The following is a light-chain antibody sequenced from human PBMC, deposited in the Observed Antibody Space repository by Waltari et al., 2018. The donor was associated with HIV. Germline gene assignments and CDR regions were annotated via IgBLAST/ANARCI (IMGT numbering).Light chain of an antibody. J-gene: IGLJ3*02. CDR3: YSAADSDEV. CDR2: KDS. Sequence: SFELTQPSSVSVSPGQTARITCSGDVLAKKYARWFQQKPGQAPLLLIYKDSGRPSGIPERFSGSSSGTTVTLTISGAQVEEEADYYCYSAADSDEVFGGGTKLTVL. CDR1: VLAKKY. V-gene: IGLV3-27*01.